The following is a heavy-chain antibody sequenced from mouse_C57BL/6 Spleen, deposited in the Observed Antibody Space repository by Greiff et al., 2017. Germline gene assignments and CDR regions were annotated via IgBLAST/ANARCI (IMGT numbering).Heavy chain of an antibody. D-gene: IGHD3-3*01. CDR3: ARSEGGRFAY. CDR1: GYTFTSYW. Sequence: QVQLKQPGAELVMPGASVKLSCKASGYTFTSYWMHWVKQRPGQGLEWIGEIDPSDSYTNYNQKFKGKSTLTVDKSSITAYMQLSSLTSEDSAVYYCARSEGGRFAYWGQGTLVTVSA. V-gene: IGHV1-69*01. CDR2: IDPSDSYT. J-gene: IGHJ3*01.